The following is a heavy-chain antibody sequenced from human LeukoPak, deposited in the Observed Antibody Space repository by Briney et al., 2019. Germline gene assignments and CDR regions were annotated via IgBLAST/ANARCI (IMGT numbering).Heavy chain of an antibody. CDR1: GGSISSSSYY. CDR3: ARDVDTWHFDL. CDR2: IYYSGST. J-gene: IGHJ2*01. D-gene: IGHD2-15*01. Sequence: PSETLSLTCTVSGGSISSSSYYWGWVRQPPGKGLEWIGSIYYSGSTYYNPSLKSRVTISVDTSKNQFSLKLSSVTAADTAVYYCARDVDTWHFDLWGRGTLVTVTS. V-gene: IGHV4-39*07.